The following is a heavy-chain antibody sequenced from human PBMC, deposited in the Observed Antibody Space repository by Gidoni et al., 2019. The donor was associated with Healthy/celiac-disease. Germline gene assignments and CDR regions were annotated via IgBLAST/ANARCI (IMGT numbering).Heavy chain of an antibody. CDR2: INPNSGGT. CDR3: ARDDVTIFGVVKEFDY. V-gene: IGHV1-2*02. D-gene: IGHD3-3*01. CDR1: GSTFTGSY. J-gene: IGHJ4*02. Sequence: QVQLMQSGAEVKKPGASVKVSCKASGSTFTGSYMHWVRQAPGQGLEWMGWINPNSGGTNYAQKFQGRVTMTRDTSISTAYMELSRLRSDDTAVYYCARDDVTIFGVVKEFDYWGQGTLVTVSS.